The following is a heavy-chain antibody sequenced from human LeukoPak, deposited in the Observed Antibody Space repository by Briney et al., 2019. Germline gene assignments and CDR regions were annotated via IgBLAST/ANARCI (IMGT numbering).Heavy chain of an antibody. J-gene: IGHJ4*02. V-gene: IGHV3-21*01. CDR2: ISSSSSYI. D-gene: IGHD3-3*01. CDR3: ARDRFWSGYYRGIDY. Sequence: AGGSLRLSCAASGFTFSSYSMNWVRQAPGKGLEWVSSISSSSSYIYYADSVKGRFTISRDNAKNSLYLQMNSLRAEDTAVYYCARDRFWSGYYRGIDYWGQGTLVTVSS. CDR1: GFTFSSYS.